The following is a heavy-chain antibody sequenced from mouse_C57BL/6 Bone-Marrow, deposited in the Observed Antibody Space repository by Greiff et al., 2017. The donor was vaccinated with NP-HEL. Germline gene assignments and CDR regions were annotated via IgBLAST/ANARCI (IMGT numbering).Heavy chain of an antibody. J-gene: IGHJ4*01. V-gene: IGHV10-1*01. CDR3: VRHYPGSSQLGLYYAMDY. Sequence: EVQLVESGGGLVQPKGSLKLSCAASGFSFNTYAMNWVRQAPGKGLEWVARIRSKSNNYATYYADSVKDRFTISRDDSESMLYLQMNNLKTEDTAMYYCVRHYPGSSQLGLYYAMDYWGQGTSVTVSS. CDR2: IRSKSNNYAT. D-gene: IGHD1-1*01. CDR1: GFSFNTYA.